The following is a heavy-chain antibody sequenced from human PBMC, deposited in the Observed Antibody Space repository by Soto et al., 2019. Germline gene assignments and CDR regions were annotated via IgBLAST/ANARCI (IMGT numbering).Heavy chain of an antibody. CDR1: GFSLSNARMG. J-gene: IGHJ4*02. CDR2: MFSNDDK. V-gene: IGHV2-26*01. Sequence: QVTLKESGPVLVKPTETLTLNCTVSGFSLSNARMGLSWIRQPPGKAMEWLARMFSNDDKSYSTSLKSRLTISKATSKTQVVLTMTNMDPVSTAKYYCARILMGYYYDSIGYYYYFYYWGQGTLVTVSS. D-gene: IGHD3-22*01. CDR3: ARILMGYYYDSIGYYYYFYY.